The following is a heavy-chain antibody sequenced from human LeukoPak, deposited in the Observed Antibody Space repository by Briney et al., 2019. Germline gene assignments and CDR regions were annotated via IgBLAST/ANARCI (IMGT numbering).Heavy chain of an antibody. CDR1: GFTFSSYA. D-gene: IGHD5-18*01. J-gene: IGHJ4*02. CDR2: IGGSGGST. V-gene: IGHV3-23*01. Sequence: GGSLRLSCAASGFTFSSYAMSWVRQVPGKGLEWVSGIGGSGGSTYYADSVKGRFTISRDNSKNTLYLQMNSLRAEDTAVYYCAKDPGYTYGSYFDYWGQGTLVTVSS. CDR3: AKDPGYTYGSYFDY.